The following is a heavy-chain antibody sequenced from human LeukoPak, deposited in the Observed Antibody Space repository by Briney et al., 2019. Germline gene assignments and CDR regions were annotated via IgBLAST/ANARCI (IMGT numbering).Heavy chain of an antibody. V-gene: IGHV4-59*01. D-gene: IGHD6-13*01. CDR1: GGSISSYY. CDR3: ARAGYSSSWSSWFDC. CDR2: IYYSGGT. Sequence: PSETLSLTCTVSGGSISSYYWSWIRQPPGKGLEWIGYIYYSGGTNYNPSLKSRVTISVDTSKNQFSLKLSSVTAADTAVYYCARAGYSSSWSSWFDCWGQGTLVTVSS. J-gene: IGHJ4*02.